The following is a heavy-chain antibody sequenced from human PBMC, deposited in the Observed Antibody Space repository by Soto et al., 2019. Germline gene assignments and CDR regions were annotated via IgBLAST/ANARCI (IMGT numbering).Heavy chain of an antibody. CDR3: ARYSSSWPGTNYGMDV. J-gene: IGHJ6*02. CDR1: GGSISSGGYS. Sequence: SETLSLTCAVSGGSISSGGYSWSWIRQPPGKGLEWIGYIYHSGSTYYNPSLKSRVTISVDTSKNQFSLKLSSVTAADTAVYYCARYSSSWPGTNYGMDVWGQGTTVTVSS. D-gene: IGHD6-13*01. CDR2: IYHSGST. V-gene: IGHV4-30-2*01.